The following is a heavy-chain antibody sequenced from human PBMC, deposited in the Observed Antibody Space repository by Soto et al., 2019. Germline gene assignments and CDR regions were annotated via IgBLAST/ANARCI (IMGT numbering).Heavy chain of an antibody. CDR2: INPGDSDT. J-gene: IGHJ6*02. CDR3: RRQHTSFAYGLDI. Sequence: GRVLQKPGKGLEWIGIINPGDSDTRYSPSFQGQVTISADKSIGTAYLQWSSLKASDTAFYYSRRQHTSFAYGLDIRAEPPMVTVSS. V-gene: IGHV5-51*01. D-gene: IGHD3-3*01.